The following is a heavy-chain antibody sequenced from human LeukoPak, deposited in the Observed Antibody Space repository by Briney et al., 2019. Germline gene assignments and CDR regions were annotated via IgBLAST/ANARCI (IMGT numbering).Heavy chain of an antibody. D-gene: IGHD3-9*01. V-gene: IGHV3-23*01. CDR2: ITGSGTNR. CDR1: GFTFSNYA. CDR3: VIWGDYDVLTGYYVPDY. Sequence: GGSLRLSCVASGFTFSNYAMSSVRQAPGKGLEWVSAITGSGTNRYYADSLKGRFTTSRDNSKNTVFLQMNSLRHEDTAIYYCVIWGDYDVLTGYYVPDYWGQGTLVTVAS. J-gene: IGHJ4*02.